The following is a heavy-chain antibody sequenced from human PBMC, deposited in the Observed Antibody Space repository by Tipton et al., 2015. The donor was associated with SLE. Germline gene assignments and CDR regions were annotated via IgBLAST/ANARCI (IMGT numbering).Heavy chain of an antibody. CDR2: ISGGGDST. CDR3: VRGPKDV. J-gene: IGHJ6*02. V-gene: IGHV3-23*01. Sequence: SLRLSCAASGFMFSSYAMRWVRQAPGKGLEWVSVISGGGDSTSYADSVRGRFTVSRDNSKNALYPQMDSLRGDDTAVYYCVRGPKDVWGQGTTVTVSS. CDR1: GFMFSSYA.